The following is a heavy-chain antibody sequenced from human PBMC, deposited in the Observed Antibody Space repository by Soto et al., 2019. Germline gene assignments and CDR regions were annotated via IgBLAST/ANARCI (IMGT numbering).Heavy chain of an antibody. CDR2: IKSKTDGGTT. D-gene: IGHD1-20*01. CDR1: GLTFSNAW. Sequence: GGSLRLSCAASGLTFSNAWMTWVRQAPGKGLEWVGRIKSKTDGGTTFYAVPVKGRFTISRDDSKDTLYLQMNSLKIEDAAVYYCTTDLYKWNFYGMDVWGQGTTVTVSS. J-gene: IGHJ6*02. CDR3: TTDLYKWNFYGMDV. V-gene: IGHV3-15*01.